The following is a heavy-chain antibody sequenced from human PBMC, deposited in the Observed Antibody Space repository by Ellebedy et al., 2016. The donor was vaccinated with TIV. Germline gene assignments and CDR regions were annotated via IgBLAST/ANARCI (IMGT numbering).Heavy chain of an antibody. D-gene: IGHD3-10*01. CDR1: GFTFSSYS. J-gene: IGHJ6*02. Sequence: GGSLRLSXAASGFTFSSYSMNWVRQAPGKGLEWVSSISSSSSYIYYADSVKGRFTISRDNAKNSLYLQMNSLRAEDTAVYYCARGVPVPMVRGLLMDVWGQGTTVTVSS. CDR2: ISSSSSYI. CDR3: ARGVPVPMVRGLLMDV. V-gene: IGHV3-21*01.